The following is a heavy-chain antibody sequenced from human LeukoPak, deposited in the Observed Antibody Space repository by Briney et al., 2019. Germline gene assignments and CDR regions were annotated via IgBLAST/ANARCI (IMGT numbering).Heavy chain of an antibody. CDR3: ASEDYGGNHY. V-gene: IGHV4-61*02. D-gene: IGHD4-23*01. J-gene: IGHJ4*02. Sequence: SQTLSLTCTVSGGSISSGDCYWSWIRQPAGKGLEWIGRIYTSGSTNYNPSLKSQVTMSVDTSKNQFSLKLSSVTAADTAVYYCASEDYGGNHYWGQGTLVTVSS. CDR1: GGSISSGDCY. CDR2: IYTSGST.